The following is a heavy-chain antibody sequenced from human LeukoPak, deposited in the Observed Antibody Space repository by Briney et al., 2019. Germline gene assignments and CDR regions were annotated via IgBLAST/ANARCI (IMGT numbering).Heavy chain of an antibody. J-gene: IGHJ4*02. CDR3: AGELLLWFGDPLPQAFDY. V-gene: IGHV3-33*01. CDR1: GFTFSSYG. D-gene: IGHD3-10*01. CDR2: IWYDGSNK. Sequence: GGSLRLSCAASGFTFSSYGMHWVRQAPGKGLEWVAVIWYDGSNKYYADSVKGRFTISRDNSKNTLYLQMNSLRAEDTAVYYCAGELLLWFGDPLPQAFDYWGQGTLVTVSS.